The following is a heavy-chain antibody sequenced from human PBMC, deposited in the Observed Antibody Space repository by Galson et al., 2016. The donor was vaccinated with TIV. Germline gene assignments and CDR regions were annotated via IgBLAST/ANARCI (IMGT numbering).Heavy chain of an antibody. CDR2: IYSSGSN. CDR3: SKCDRSSFWFDP. J-gene: IGHJ5*02. Sequence: TLSLTCTVSGDSIINGTYYWNWIRQASGKGLEWIGRIYSSGSNKYNPSLNSRVTISMDTSENQFSLKLSSVTAADTAVYYCSKCDRSSFWFDPWGQGTPVTVTS. CDR1: GDSIINGTYY. D-gene: IGHD3-22*01. V-gene: IGHV4-61*02.